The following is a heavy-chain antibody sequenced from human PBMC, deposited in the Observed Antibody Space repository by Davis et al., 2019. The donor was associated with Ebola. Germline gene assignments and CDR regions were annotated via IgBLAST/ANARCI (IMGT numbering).Heavy chain of an antibody. CDR3: ARRGAVAEWAFDY. D-gene: IGHD6-19*01. CDR2: IYPGDSDT. CDR1: GYSFTSYW. Sequence: GESLKISCKGSGYSFTSYWIGWVRQMPGKGLEWMGIIYPGDSDTRYSPSFQGQVTISADKSISTAYLQWSNLKASDTAMYYCARRGAVAEWAFDYWGQGTLVTVSS. V-gene: IGHV5-51*01. J-gene: IGHJ4*02.